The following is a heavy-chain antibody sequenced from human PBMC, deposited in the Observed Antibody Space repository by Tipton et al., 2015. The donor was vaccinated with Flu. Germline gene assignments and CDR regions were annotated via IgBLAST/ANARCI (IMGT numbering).Heavy chain of an antibody. Sequence: QVQLVQSGAEMRNPGASLKVSCKASGYRFSDYFFHWVRQVSGQGLEWMGQINAESGATNYAQQFQGRVTLTRDPSITTIFLEMSSLTSVDSAVYYCARDPRFFREYIDFWGQGTVVTVSS. CDR1: GYRFSDYF. J-gene: IGHJ4*02. D-gene: IGHD3-10*01. CDR3: ARDPRFFREYIDF. CDR2: INAESGAT. V-gene: IGHV1-2*06.